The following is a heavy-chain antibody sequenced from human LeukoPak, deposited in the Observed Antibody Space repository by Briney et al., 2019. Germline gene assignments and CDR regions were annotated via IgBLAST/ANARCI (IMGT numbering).Heavy chain of an antibody. D-gene: IGHD6-19*01. CDR1: GYTFTSYG. CDR3: ARVVAVAGTPLFDY. J-gene: IGHJ4*02. V-gene: IGHV1-18*01. Sequence: GASVKVPCKASGYTFTSYGISWVRQAPGQGLEWMGWISAYNGNTNYAQKLQGRVTMTTDTSTSTAYMELRSLRSDDTAVYYCARVVAVAGTPLFDYWGQGTLVTVSS. CDR2: ISAYNGNT.